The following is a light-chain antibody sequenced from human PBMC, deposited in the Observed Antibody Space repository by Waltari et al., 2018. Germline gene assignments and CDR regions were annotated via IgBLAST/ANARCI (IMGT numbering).Light chain of an antibody. Sequence: QSALTQPASVSGSPGQSITISCTGSRSDVGGDDSVSWYEDHPGQAPKLIIYDVNKPASGVSDRVSGSKSGNTASLTISGLQAEDEATFYCSSQSTNNGVIFGGGTKVTVL. J-gene: IGLJ2*01. CDR2: DVN. V-gene: IGLV2-14*03. CDR3: SSQSTNNGVI. CDR1: RSDVGGDDS.